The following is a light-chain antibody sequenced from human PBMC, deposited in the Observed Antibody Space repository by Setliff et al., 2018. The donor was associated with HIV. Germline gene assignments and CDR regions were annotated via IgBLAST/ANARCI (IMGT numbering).Light chain of an antibody. Sequence: QSALTQPPSASGSPGQSVIISCTGTSSDIGDYNYVSWYQQRPGKAPKLVIYEVTKRPSGVPARFTGSKSGYTASLTISGLQAEDEADYYCCSYAGSGPVFGAGTKVTVL. CDR3: CSYAGSGPV. V-gene: IGLV2-8*01. J-gene: IGLJ1*01. CDR2: EVT. CDR1: SSDIGDYNY.